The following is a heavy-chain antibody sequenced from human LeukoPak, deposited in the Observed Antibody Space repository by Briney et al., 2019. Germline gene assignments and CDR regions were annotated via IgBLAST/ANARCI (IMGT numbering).Heavy chain of an antibody. D-gene: IGHD3-22*01. CDR1: GASISSHY. J-gene: IGHJ4*02. V-gene: IGHV4-59*11. CDR2: IYYSGST. Sequence: KTSETLSLTCTVSGASISSHYWSWIRQPPGKGLEWIGYIYYSGSTNYNPSLKSRVTISVDTSKNQFSLKLSSVTAADTAVYYCARAEYYDSSGYHNWGQGTLVTVSS. CDR3: ARAEYYDSSGYHN.